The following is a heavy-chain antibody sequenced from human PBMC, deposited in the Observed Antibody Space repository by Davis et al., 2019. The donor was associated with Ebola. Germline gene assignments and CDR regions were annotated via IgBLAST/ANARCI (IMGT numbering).Heavy chain of an antibody. CDR1: GGSFKSYY. J-gene: IGHJ5*01. V-gene: IGHV4-34*01. CDR2: INHSGSS. D-gene: IGHD3-10*01. CDR3: VRSVTMIRGVIPWFAP. Sequence: SETLSPTCAVHGGSFKSYYWNWNRQPPGKGLEWIGEINHSGSSTYNPSLKSLVTMSADTSKNQVSLKLSSVTAADTAVYYCVRSVTMIRGVIPWFAPWGQGTLVAVSS.